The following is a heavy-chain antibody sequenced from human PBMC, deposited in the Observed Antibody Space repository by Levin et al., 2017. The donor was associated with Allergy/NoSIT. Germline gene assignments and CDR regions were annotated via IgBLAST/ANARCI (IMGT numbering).Heavy chain of an antibody. D-gene: IGHD1-26*01. J-gene: IGHJ6*02. CDR3: ARESFFGMDV. CDR2: IKQDGSEK. Sequence: GGSLRLSCAASGFTFSTYWMSWVRQAPGKGLEWVAKIKQDGSEKNYVDSVKGRFTISRDNAKNSLYLQMNSLRAADTSVYYCARESFFGMDVWGQGTTVTASS. CDR1: GFTFSTYW. V-gene: IGHV3-7*01.